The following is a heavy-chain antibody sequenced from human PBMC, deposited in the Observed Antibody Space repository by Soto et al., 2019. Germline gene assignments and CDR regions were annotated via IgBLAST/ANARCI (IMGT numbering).Heavy chain of an antibody. Sequence: PSETLCLTCTVSGGSISSGGYYWSWIRQHPGKGLEWIGYIYYSGSTYYNPSLKSRVTISVDTSKNQFSLKLSSVTAADTAVYYCARDLEPSGAGYFDYWGQGTLVTVSS. J-gene: IGHJ4*02. V-gene: IGHV4-31*03. CDR3: ARDLEPSGAGYFDY. D-gene: IGHD3-10*01. CDR2: IYYSGST. CDR1: GGSISSGGYY.